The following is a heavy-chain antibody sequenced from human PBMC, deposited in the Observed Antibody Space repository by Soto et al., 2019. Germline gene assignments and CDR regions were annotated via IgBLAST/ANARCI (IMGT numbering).Heavy chain of an antibody. J-gene: IGHJ4*02. Sequence: PSETLSLTCAVSGGSISSSNWWSWVRQPPGKGLEWIGEIYHSGSTNYNPSPKSRVTISVDKSKNQFSLKLSSVTAADTAVYYCARASIAARPHLAYWGQGTLVTVSS. V-gene: IGHV4-4*02. CDR1: GGSISSSNW. D-gene: IGHD6-6*01. CDR2: IYHSGST. CDR3: ARASIAARPHLAY.